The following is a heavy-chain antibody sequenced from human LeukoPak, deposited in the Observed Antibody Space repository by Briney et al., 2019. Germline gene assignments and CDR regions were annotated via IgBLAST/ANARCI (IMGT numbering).Heavy chain of an antibody. D-gene: IGHD5-18*01. CDR3: ATGHVDTAMVTYFDY. CDR1: GYTLTELS. V-gene: IGHV1-24*01. CDR2: FDPEDGET. Sequence: ASVKVSCKVSGYTLTELSMHWVRQAPGKGLEWMGGFDPEDGETIYAQKVQGRVTMTEDTSTDTAYMELSSLRSEDTAVYYCATGHVDTAMVTYFDYWGQGTLVTVSS. J-gene: IGHJ4*02.